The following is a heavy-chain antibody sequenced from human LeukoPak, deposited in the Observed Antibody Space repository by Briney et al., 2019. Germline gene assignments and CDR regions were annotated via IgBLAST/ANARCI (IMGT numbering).Heavy chain of an antibody. V-gene: IGHV3-49*04. D-gene: IGHD2-2*01. CDR1: GLTFGDYG. CDR3: SSGSSTSWYFDY. CDR2: IRSKAYSGTT. Sequence: QPGGSLRLSCTASGLTFGDYGMNWVRQAPGKGLEWVGFIRSKAYSGTTEYAASVKGRFSISRDDSKNIAFLQMNSLKTEDTAVYYCSSGSSTSWYFDYWGQGTLVTVSS. J-gene: IGHJ4*02.